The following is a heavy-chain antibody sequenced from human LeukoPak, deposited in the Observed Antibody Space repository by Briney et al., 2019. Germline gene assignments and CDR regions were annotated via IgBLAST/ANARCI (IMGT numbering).Heavy chain of an antibody. CDR2: ISAYNGNT. D-gene: IGHD3-9*01. CDR1: GYTFTSYG. CDR3: ARGVVGYDILTGYPDLDY. Sequence: ASVKVSCKASGYTFTSYGISWVRQAPGQGLEWMGWISAYNGNTNYAQKLQGRVTMTTDTSTSTAYMELRSLRSDDTAVYYCARGVVGYDILTGYPDLDYWGQGTLVTVSS. J-gene: IGHJ4*02. V-gene: IGHV1-18*01.